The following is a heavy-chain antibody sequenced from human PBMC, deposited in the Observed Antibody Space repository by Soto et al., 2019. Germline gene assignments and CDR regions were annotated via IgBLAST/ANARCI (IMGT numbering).Heavy chain of an antibody. D-gene: IGHD3-3*01. CDR2: ISSDGSNT. CDR1: GFTFSDYD. Sequence: LSLSSAASGFTFSDYDMHWVRQAPGKGLEWVAIISSDGSNTYYADSVKGLFTISRDNSNNTLFLQLHSLRPEDTAVDSCAKTAIIKIFGFVKSAHAMDVWRQGTSVTVSS. V-gene: IGHV3-30*18. J-gene: IGHJ6*02. CDR3: AKTAIIKIFGFVKSAHAMDV.